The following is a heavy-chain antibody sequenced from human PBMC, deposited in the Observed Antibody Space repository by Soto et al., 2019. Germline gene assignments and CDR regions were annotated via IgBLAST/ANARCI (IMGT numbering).Heavy chain of an antibody. J-gene: IGHJ4*02. Sequence: GASVKVSCKASGYTFTTYGVSRVRQAPGQGLEWMGWVSTYNGNTNYAQKLQGRVTMTIDTSTNTAYMDLRSLRSDDTAVYYCARDGYTRPDYWGQGTLVTVSS. CDR1: GYTFTTYG. D-gene: IGHD2-2*02. V-gene: IGHV1-18*01. CDR3: ARDGYTRPDY. CDR2: VSTYNGNT.